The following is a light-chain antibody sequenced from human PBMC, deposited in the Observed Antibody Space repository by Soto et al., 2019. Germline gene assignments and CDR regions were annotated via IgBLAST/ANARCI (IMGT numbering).Light chain of an antibody. Sequence: QSVLTQPHSVSGSPGQSVTISCTGTSSDVGGYSYVSWYQQHPGKAPQLIIYDVTERPSGVPDCFSGSKSGNTASLTISGLQAEDEADYYCCSYTGSYSYVFGIGTKVTVL. CDR2: DVT. V-gene: IGLV2-11*01. J-gene: IGLJ1*01. CDR3: CSYTGSYSYV. CDR1: SSDVGGYSY.